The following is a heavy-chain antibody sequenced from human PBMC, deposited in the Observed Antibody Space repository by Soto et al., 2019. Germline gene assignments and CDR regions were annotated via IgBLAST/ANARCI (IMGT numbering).Heavy chain of an antibody. CDR3: ARVDTAISYYYYYMDV. CDR2: IWYDGSNK. Sequence: QVQLVESGGGVVQPGRSLRLSCAASGFTFSSYGMHWVRQAPGKGLEWVAVIWYDGSNKYYADSVKGRFTISRDNSKNTLDLQMNSLRAEDTAVYYCARVDTAISYYYYYMDVWGKGTTVTVSS. J-gene: IGHJ6*03. D-gene: IGHD5-18*01. CDR1: GFTFSSYG. V-gene: IGHV3-33*01.